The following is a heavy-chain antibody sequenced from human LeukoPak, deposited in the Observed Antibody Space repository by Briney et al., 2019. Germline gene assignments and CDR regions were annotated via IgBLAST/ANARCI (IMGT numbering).Heavy chain of an antibody. CDR2: FYWDDVK. J-gene: IGHJ5*02. CDR1: DFSLSTTTVG. Sequence: KESGPTLVKPIQTLTLTCTFSDFSLSTTTVGVGWIRQPPGKALEWLALFYWDDVKRYSPSLKSRLTITRDTSRNQVVLTMTNMDPVDTATYYCAHSEGNWFDPWGQGTLVTVSS. CDR3: AHSEGNWFDP. V-gene: IGHV2-5*02.